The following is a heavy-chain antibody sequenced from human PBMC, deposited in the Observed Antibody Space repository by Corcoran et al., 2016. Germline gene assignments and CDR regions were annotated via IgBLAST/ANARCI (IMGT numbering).Heavy chain of an antibody. CDR1: GFTFSSYG. CDR2: ISYDGSNK. CDR3: AKACGLLWFGDYGMDV. J-gene: IGHJ6*02. Sequence: QVQLVESGGGVVQPGRSLRLSCAASGFTFSSYGMHWVRQAPGKGLEWVAVISYDGSNKYYADSVKGRFTISRDNSKNTLYLQMNSLRAEDTAVYYCAKACGLLWFGDYGMDVWGQGTTVTVSS. V-gene: IGHV3-30*18. D-gene: IGHD3-10*01.